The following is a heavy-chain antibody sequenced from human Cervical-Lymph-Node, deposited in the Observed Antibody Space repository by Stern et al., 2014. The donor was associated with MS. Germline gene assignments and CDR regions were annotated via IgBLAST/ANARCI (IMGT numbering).Heavy chain of an antibody. Sequence: VQLVQSGGGLVQPGGSLRLSCAASGFSLKSYALHWVRQAPGKGLEWVSYISSSGTIIHYSPSVEGRFTISRDNAKNSVHLQMNSLRAEDTAVYFCARPDYYERYGMDVWGQGTTVTVSS. CDR2: ISSSGTII. V-gene: IGHV3-48*01. CDR1: GFSLKSYA. D-gene: IGHD3-22*01. CDR3: ARPDYYERYGMDV. J-gene: IGHJ6*02.